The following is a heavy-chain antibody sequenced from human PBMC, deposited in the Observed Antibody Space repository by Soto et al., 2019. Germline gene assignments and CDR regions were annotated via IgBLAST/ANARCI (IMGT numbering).Heavy chain of an antibody. J-gene: IGHJ4*02. D-gene: IGHD5-18*01. V-gene: IGHV3-23*05. CDR2: IDNSGGIT. CDR3: AKGGYNYGFLFDC. CDR1: GFTFSTYA. Sequence: XGSLRLSCAASGFTFSTYAMIWVRQAPGKGLEWVSTIDNSGGITYYADSVKGRFTISRDNSKNTLYLQMNSLRAEDTAVYYCAKGGYNYGFLFDCWGQGTLVTVSS.